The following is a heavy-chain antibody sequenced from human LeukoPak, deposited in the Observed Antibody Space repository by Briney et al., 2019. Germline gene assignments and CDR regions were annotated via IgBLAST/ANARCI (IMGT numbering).Heavy chain of an antibody. CDR2: IRDSGNT. Sequence: PGGSLRLSCAASGFTLSSYAMSWVRQAPGKGLEWVSAIRDSGNTYHADSVKGRFTISRDSSKNTLFLQMNRLRPEDAAVYYCAKAPVTTCRGAYCYPFDYWGQGTLVTVSS. CDR1: GFTLSSYA. J-gene: IGHJ4*02. D-gene: IGHD2-21*01. CDR3: AKAPVTTCRGAYCYPFDY. V-gene: IGHV3-23*01.